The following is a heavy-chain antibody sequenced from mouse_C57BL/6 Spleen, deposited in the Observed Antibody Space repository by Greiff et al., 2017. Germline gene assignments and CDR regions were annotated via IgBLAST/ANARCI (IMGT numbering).Heavy chain of an antibody. CDR2: ISSGGSYT. D-gene: IGHD2-2*01. V-gene: IGHV5-6*01. J-gene: IGHJ3*01. CDR3: ARQRNYGYAY. Sequence: VQLQQSGGDLVKPGGSLKLSCAASGFTFSSYGMSWVRQTPDKRLEWVATISSGGSYTYYPDSVKGRFTISRDNAKNTLYLQMSSLKSEDTAMYYCARQRNYGYAYWGQGTLVTVSA. CDR1: GFTFSSYG.